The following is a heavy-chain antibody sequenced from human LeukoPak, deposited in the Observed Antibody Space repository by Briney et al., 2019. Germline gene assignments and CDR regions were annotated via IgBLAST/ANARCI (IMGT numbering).Heavy chain of an antibody. D-gene: IGHD3-10*01. V-gene: IGHV4-30-4*01. CDR3: ARPDWDYGSGSYYY. J-gene: IGHJ4*02. CDR1: GGSISSGDYY. Sequence: SETLSLTCTVSGGSISSGDYYWRWIRQPPGKGLEWIGYIYYSGSTYYNPSLKSRVTISVDTSKNQFSLKLSSVTAADTAVYYCARPDWDYGSGSYYYWGQGTLVTVSS. CDR2: IYYSGST.